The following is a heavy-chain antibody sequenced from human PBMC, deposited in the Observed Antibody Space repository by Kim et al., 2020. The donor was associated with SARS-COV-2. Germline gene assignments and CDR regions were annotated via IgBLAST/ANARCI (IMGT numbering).Heavy chain of an antibody. V-gene: IGHV3-74*01. D-gene: IGHD6-13*01. Sequence: VQGRFTNSRDNAKNPLDLQMNSLGAEDTAVYYCARRYYSSRWYYFDYWGQGTLVTVSS. J-gene: IGHJ4*02. CDR3: ARRYYSSRWYYFDY.